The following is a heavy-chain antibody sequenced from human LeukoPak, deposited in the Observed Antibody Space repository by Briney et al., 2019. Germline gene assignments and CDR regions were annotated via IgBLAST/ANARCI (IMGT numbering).Heavy chain of an antibody. CDR2: IKQDGSEK. CDR1: GFTFSSYW. Sequence: RPGGSLRLXCAASGFTFSSYWMSWVRQAPGKGLEWVANIKQDGSEKYYVDSVKGRFTISRDNAKNSLYLQMNSLRAEDTAVYYCARGTNFGYFDYWGPGTLVTVSS. CDR3: ARGTNFGYFDY. J-gene: IGHJ4*02. V-gene: IGHV3-7*01. D-gene: IGHD1-7*01.